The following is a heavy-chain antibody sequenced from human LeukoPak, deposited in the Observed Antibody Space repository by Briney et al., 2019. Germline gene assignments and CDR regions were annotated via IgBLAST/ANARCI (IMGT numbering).Heavy chain of an antibody. CDR2: ISSSGSTI. CDR1: GFTFSDYY. V-gene: IGHV3-11*01. D-gene: IGHD6-13*01. CDR3: ARAYSSSWYSSYYYYYGMDV. Sequence: GGSLRLSCAASGFTFSDYYMSWIRQAPGKGLEWVSYISSSGSTIYYADSVKGRFTISTDNAKNSLYLQMNSLRAEDTAVYYCARAYSSSWYSSYYYYYGMDVWGQGTTVTVSS. J-gene: IGHJ6*02.